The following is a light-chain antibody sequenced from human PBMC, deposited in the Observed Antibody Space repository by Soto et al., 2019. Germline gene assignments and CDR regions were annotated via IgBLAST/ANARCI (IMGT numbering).Light chain of an antibody. V-gene: IGLV1-44*01. Sequence: QSVLTQPPSASGNPGQRVTISCSGSNSNIGSNTVAWYQLLPGTAPNFLLYNNDQRPSGVPDRFSGSKSGTSASLAITGLQSEDEADYFCATWDDSLNVAVFGGGTKLTVL. CDR3: ATWDDSLNVAV. CDR1: NSNIGSNT. CDR2: NND. J-gene: IGLJ3*02.